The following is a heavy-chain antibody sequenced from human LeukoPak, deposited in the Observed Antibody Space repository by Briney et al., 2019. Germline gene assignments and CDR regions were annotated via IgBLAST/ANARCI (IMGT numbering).Heavy chain of an antibody. CDR2: ISGYNGHT. CDR1: GYTFPDYG. V-gene: IGHV1-18*01. D-gene: IGHD6-6*01. Sequence: ASVRVSCKASGYTFPDYGISWVRQAPGQGLEWVGWISGYNGHTNYAQKFQGRVTMTTDTSTSTGYMELRTLRSDDTAVYYCARDQNIAGRPDYWGQGTLVTVSS. J-gene: IGHJ4*02. CDR3: ARDQNIAGRPDY.